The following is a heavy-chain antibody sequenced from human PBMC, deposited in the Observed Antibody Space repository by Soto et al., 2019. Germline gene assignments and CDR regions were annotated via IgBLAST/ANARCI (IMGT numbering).Heavy chain of an antibody. J-gene: IGHJ4*02. Sequence: KPSETLSLTCDVSGYSISSGYYWAWMRQSPGKGLEWIGSINHSGRTFHNPSLRSRVTISVDTSENQVSLRLNSVTAADTAMYYCGRSGDDYGSYIDYWGQGTLVTVSS. CDR1: GYSISSGYY. CDR3: GRSGDDYGSYIDY. CDR2: INHSGRT. V-gene: IGHV4-38-2*01. D-gene: IGHD4-17*01.